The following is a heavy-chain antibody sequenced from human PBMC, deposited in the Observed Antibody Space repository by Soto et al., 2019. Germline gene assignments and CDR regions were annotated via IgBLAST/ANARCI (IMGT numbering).Heavy chain of an antibody. CDR3: AGGTLTATTATDY. J-gene: IGHJ4*02. D-gene: IGHD1-1*01. CDR2: IDQSRGT. Sequence: QVQLQQWGAGLLKTSETLSLTCAVYGGTLNGYYWRWIRQPPGKGLEWIGEIDQSRGTNYNPSLKSRVSISLDTSNNPFSLKLRSVAAADSAVYYCAGGTLTATTATDYRGQGSLVTVSS. CDR1: GGTLNGYY. V-gene: IGHV4-34*01.